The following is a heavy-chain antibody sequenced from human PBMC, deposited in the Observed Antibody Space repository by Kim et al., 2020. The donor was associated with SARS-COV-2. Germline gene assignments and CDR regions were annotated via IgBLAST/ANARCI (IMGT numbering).Heavy chain of an antibody. CDR2: IWYDAINK. CDR3: ARDHMPLSDWFLPQYYYYYGVDV. V-gene: IGHV3-33*01. D-gene: IGHD3-9*01. J-gene: IGHJ6*02. CDR1: GFTFSSYG. Sequence: GGSLRLSCAASGFTFSSYGMHWVRQAPGKGLEWVAVIWYDAINKYYADSVKGRFTISRDNSKNTLYLQMNSLRAEDTAVYYCARDHMPLSDWFLPQYYYYYGVDVWGQGTTVTVSS.